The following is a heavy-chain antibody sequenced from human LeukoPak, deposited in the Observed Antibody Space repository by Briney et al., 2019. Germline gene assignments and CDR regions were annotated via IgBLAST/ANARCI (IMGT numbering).Heavy chain of an antibody. J-gene: IGHJ4*02. V-gene: IGHV3-9*01. D-gene: IGHD1-7*01. Sequence: GGSLRLSCAASGFTFDDYAMHWVRHAPGKGLEWVSGISWNSGSIDYADSVKGRFTISRDNAKNSLYLQMNSLRTEDTALYYCAKGLDITGTTGLDYWGQGTLVTVSS. CDR2: ISWNSGSI. CDR1: GFTFDDYA. CDR3: AKGLDITGTTGLDY.